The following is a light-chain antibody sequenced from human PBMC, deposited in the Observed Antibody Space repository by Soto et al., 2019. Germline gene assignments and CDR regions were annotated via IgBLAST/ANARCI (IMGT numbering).Light chain of an antibody. CDR3: SAYSARSTPV. J-gene: IGLJ2*01. Sequence: QSALTQPASVSGSAGQSITISCSGTIRDVGAYNLVSWYQQHPGTAPKLIIYEVRNRPSGISSRFSGSRSGNTASLTISGLQSEDEGEYYCSAYSARSTPVFGGGTKLTVL. CDR2: EVR. V-gene: IGLV2-14*01. CDR1: IRDVGAYNL.